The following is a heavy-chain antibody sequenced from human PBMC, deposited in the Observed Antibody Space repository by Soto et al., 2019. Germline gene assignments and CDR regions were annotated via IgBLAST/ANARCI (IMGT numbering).Heavy chain of an antibody. CDR2: VYSNDDK. V-gene: IGHV2-5*01. CDR1: GFSLSTSGVG. J-gene: IGHJ3*01. Sequence: GSGPTLVNPTHTLTLTCSFSGFSLSTSGVGVEWIRQPPGKALEWLALVYSNDDKRYSPSVKSRISISKDTAKNRVVLTMTNVHHVETASYYCGRRRYVCSTFFWGPGPMRSGSS. CDR3: GRRRYVCSTFF. D-gene: IGHD2-2*01.